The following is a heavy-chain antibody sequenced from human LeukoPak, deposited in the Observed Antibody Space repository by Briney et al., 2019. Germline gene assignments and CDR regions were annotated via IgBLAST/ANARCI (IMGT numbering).Heavy chain of an antibody. CDR1: GYTLTELS. CDR2: FDPEDGET. D-gene: IGHD5-18*01. V-gene: IGHV1-24*01. CDR3: ATSAGRGYSYGSAPYFDY. J-gene: IGHJ4*02. Sequence: ASVKVSCTVSGYTLTELSMHWVRQAPGKGLEWMGGFDPEDGETIYAQKFQGRVTMTEDTSTDTAYMELSSLRSEDTAVYYCATSAGRGYSYGSAPYFDYWGQGTLVTVSS.